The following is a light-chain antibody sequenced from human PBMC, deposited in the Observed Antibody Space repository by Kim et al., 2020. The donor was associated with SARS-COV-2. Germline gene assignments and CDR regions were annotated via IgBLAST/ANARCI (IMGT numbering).Light chain of an antibody. Sequence: SASVGDSVTMTCRASQSIDNWLAWDQQKPGTAPKILIYKASSLEGGAPSRFSGGGFVTEFTLTITSLQPDDFATYYCQQYNTYPYTFGQGTKLEI. V-gene: IGKV1-5*03. CDR3: QQYNTYPYT. J-gene: IGKJ2*01. CDR2: KAS. CDR1: QSIDNW.